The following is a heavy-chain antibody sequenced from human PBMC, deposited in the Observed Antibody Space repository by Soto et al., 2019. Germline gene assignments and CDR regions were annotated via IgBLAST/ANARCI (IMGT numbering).Heavy chain of an antibody. CDR1: GYTFTSYA. CDR2: INAGNGNT. Sequence: GASVKVSCKASGYTFTSYAMHWVRQAPGQRLEWMGWINAGNGNTKYSQKFQGRVTITRDTSASTAYMELSSLSSEDTAVYYCASNRVGYSYGYYYYGMDVWGQGTTVTVSS. J-gene: IGHJ6*02. V-gene: IGHV1-3*01. D-gene: IGHD5-18*01. CDR3: ASNRVGYSYGYYYYGMDV.